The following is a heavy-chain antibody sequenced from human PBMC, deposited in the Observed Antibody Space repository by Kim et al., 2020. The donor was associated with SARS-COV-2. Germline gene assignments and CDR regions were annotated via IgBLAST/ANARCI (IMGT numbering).Heavy chain of an antibody. CDR3: ARLILDNYYTSGSYADY. V-gene: IGHV4-39*01. CDR1: GGSISSGRYY. CDR2: LSSSGTT. D-gene: IGHD3-10*01. J-gene: IGHJ4*02. Sequence: SETLSLTCTVSGGSISSGRYYWGWIRQPPGKGLEWIGSLSSSGTTYYNPSLKSRVTVFVDTSENQLSLQLRSVTAADTAVYHCARLILDNYYTSGSYADYWGQGTLVTVSS.